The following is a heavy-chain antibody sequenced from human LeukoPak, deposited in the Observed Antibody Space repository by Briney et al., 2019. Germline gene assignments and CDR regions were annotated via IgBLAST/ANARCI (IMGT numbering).Heavy chain of an antibody. CDR1: GFTFSSYW. CDR2: INEDGSVK. V-gene: IGHV3-7*01. Sequence: PGGSLRLSCAASGFTFSSYWMTWVRQAPGKGLEWVANINEDGSVKNYVDSGKGRFTISRDNAKISLYLQMNSLRAEDTAVYYCARDKRGYVAYYYYYYMDVWGKGTTVTVSS. J-gene: IGHJ6*03. D-gene: IGHD6-25*01. CDR3: ARDKRGYVAYYYYYYMDV.